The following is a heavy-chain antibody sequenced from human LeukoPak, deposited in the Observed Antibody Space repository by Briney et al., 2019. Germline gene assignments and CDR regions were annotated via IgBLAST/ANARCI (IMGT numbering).Heavy chain of an antibody. CDR3: AKCQDIVVVVAATGLDY. CDR2: ISYDGSNK. J-gene: IGHJ4*02. CDR1: GFTFSSYG. Sequence: GRSLRLSCAASGFTFSSYGMHWVRQAPGKGLEGVAVISYDGSNKYYADSVKGRFTISRDNSKNTLYLQMNSLRAEDTAVYYCAKCQDIVVVVAATGLDYWGQGTLVTVSS. D-gene: IGHD2-15*01. V-gene: IGHV3-30*18.